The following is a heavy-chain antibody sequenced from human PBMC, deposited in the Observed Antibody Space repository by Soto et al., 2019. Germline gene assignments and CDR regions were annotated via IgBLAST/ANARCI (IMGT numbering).Heavy chain of an antibody. CDR1: GFTFSTYP. J-gene: IGHJ6*02. CDR3: VKPSVITASCCCCDMDV. Sequence: GGSLRLSCAASGFTFSTYPMSWVRQAPGKGLEWVSGISGSGISTYYTDSVKGRFTISRDNSKNTVFLQMNSLRDEDTAVYYCVKPSVITASCCCCDMDVWGQGTTVTVSS. V-gene: IGHV3-23*01. D-gene: IGHD2-15*01. CDR2: ISGSGIST.